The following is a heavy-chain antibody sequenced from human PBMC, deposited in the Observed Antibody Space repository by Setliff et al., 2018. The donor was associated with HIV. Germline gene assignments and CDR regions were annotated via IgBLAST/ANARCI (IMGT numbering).Heavy chain of an antibody. CDR3: ARMQPPYYYQKSGFYYYYLNV. J-gene: IGHJ6*03. CDR1: SGYISRSSYY. D-gene: IGHD3-10*01. CDR2: IYSSGTT. Sequence: SETLSLTCTVSSGYISRSSYYWAWIRQPPGKGREWIGTIYSSGTTYYSPSRKSRVTISVDTSKHQFSLKLTSVTAADTAVYYCARMQPPYYYQKSGFYYYYLNVWGKGTTVTVSS. V-gene: IGHV4-39*07.